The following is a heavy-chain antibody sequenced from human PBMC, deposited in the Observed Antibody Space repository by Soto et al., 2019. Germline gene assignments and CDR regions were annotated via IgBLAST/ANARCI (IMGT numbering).Heavy chain of an antibody. J-gene: IGHJ6*02. CDR2: IWYDGSNK. CDR1: GFTFSSYG. V-gene: IGHV3-33*01. D-gene: IGHD2-21*02. Sequence: PVGSLRLSCAASGFTFSSYGMHWVRQAPGKGLEWVAVIWYDGSNKYYADSVKGRFTISRDNSKNTLYLQMNSLRAEDTAVYYCARDRGDCGGDCNHRYYYGMDVWGQGTTVTVSS. CDR3: ARDRGDCGGDCNHRYYYGMDV.